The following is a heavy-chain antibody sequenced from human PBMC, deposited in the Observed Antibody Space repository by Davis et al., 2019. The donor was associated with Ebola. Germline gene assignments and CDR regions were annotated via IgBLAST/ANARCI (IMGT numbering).Heavy chain of an antibody. CDR1: GFTFSDYY. J-gene: IGHJ4*02. CDR3: ARVPYSSSSFDY. D-gene: IGHD6-6*01. V-gene: IGHV3-11*06. Sequence: GESLKISCAASGFTFSDYYMCWIRQTPGKGLEWVSYISSSSSYTCYADSVKGRFTVSRDNAKNSLYLQMNSPRADDTAVYYCARVPYSSSSFDYWGQGTLVTVSS. CDR2: ISSSSSYT.